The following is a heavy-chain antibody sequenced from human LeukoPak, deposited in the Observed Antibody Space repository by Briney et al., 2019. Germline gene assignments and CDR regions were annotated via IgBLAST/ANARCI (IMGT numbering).Heavy chain of an antibody. CDR1: GFTLSDAW. CDR3: TRVQAGRSGLMDV. CDR2: VDPDGTTT. D-gene: IGHD2-8*02. Sequence: GGSLRLSCAASGFTLSDAWMSWVRQAPGEGLVWVSRVDPDGTTTNYADSVTDRFTTSRDNAKNTLYLQMNSLRAEDTALYYCTRVQAGRSGLMDVWGRGTTVTVSS. V-gene: IGHV3-74*01. J-gene: IGHJ6*02.